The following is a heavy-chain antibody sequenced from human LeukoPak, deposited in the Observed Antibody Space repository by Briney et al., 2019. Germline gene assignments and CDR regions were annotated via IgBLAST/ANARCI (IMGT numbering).Heavy chain of an antibody. CDR3: AGTMIIPSYYFDS. V-gene: IGHV4-34*01. CDR2: INYSGTT. Sequence: PSETLSLTCAIYGASLRGYHWSWIRQSPGKGLEWIGSINYSGTTTYNPTLKSRVTMSADTSRNQFSLRLSSVTTADTSLYFCAGTMIIPSYYFDSWGQGTQVIVSS. CDR1: GASLRGYH. J-gene: IGHJ4*02. D-gene: IGHD3-22*01.